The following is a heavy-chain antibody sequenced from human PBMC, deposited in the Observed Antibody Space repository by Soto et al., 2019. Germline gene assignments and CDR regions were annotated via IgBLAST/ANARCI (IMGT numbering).Heavy chain of an antibody. V-gene: IGHV4-34*01. CDR3: ARRSAPVGLVSPYYYYGMDV. Sequence: SETLSLTCAVYGGSFSGYYWSWIRQPPGKGLEWIGEINHSGSTNYNPSLKSRVTISVDTSKNQFSLKLSSVTAADTAVYYCARRSAPVGLVSPYYYYGMDVWGQGTTVTVSS. D-gene: IGHD3-9*01. CDR2: INHSGST. CDR1: GGSFSGYY. J-gene: IGHJ6*02.